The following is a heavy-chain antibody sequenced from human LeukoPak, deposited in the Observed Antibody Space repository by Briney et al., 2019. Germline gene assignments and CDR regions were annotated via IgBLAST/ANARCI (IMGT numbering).Heavy chain of an antibody. V-gene: IGHV1-24*01. CDR3: AREFGNGDYLTKYDY. CDR1: GYSLTDLS. Sequence: ASVKVSCKVSGYSLTDLSMHWVRQAPGQGLEWMGGFDPDYGETFYAQKLQGRVTMTEDTSADTAYMELSSLRPDDTAVYYCAREFGNGDYLTKYDYWGQGTLVTVSS. CDR2: FDPDYGET. D-gene: IGHD4-17*01. J-gene: IGHJ4*02.